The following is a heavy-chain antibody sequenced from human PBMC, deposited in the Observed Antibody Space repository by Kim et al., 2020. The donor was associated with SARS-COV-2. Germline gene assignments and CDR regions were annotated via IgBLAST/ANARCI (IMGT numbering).Heavy chain of an antibody. CDR1: GDSVSSNSAA. CDR2: TYYRSKWYN. CDR3: ARVGVSIAAAWGKYYYYGMDV. V-gene: IGHV6-1*01. Sequence: SQTLSLTCAISGDSVSSNSAAWNWIRQSPSRGLEWLGRTYYRSKWYNDYAVSVKSRITINPDTSKNQFSLQLNSVTPEDTAVYYCARVGVSIAAAWGKYYYYGMDVWGQGTTVTVSS. J-gene: IGHJ6*02. D-gene: IGHD6-13*01.